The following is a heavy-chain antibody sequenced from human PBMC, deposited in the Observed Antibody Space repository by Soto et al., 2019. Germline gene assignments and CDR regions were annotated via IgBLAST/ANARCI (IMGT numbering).Heavy chain of an antibody. V-gene: IGHV4-39*07. CDR3: AIGYRERLVNVYYGMDV. CDR1: GGSISSSNYY. CDR2: INHSGST. J-gene: IGHJ6*02. Sequence: SETLSLTCTVSGGSISSSNYYWGWIRQPPGKGLEWIGEINHSGSTNYNPSLKSRVTISVDTSKNQFSLKLSSVTAADTAVYYCAIGYRERLVNVYYGMDVWGQGTTVTVSS. D-gene: IGHD6-13*01.